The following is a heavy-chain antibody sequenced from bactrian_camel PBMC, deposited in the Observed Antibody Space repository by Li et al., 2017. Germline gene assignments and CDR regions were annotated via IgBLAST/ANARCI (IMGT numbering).Heavy chain of an antibody. CDR2: ISSERST. D-gene: IGHD1*01. J-gene: IGHJ4*01. Sequence: HVQLVESGGGSVQAGGSLRPSCAASGFTFDDHDMGWFRQAHGDGCELVSTISSERSTYYADSVKGRFTISEDNAKKTLYLQMNSLKPEDTAMYYCAARNGYCSSGFWRGRGNRWGQGTQVTVS. V-gene: IGHV3S55*01. CDR1: GFTFDDHD. CDR3: AARNGYCSSGFWRGRGNR.